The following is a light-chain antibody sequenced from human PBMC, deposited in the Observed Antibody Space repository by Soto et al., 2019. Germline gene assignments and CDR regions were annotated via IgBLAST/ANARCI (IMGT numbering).Light chain of an antibody. CDR2: GNS. V-gene: IGLV1-40*01. J-gene: IGLJ2*01. Sequence: QAVVTQPPSVSGAPGQRVTISCTGSSSNIGAGYDVHWYQQLPGTAPKLLIFGNSNRPSGVPDRFSGFKSGTSASLAITGIQAEDEADYFCQSYDSSLSASVFGGGTKLTVL. CDR3: QSYDSSLSASV. CDR1: SSNIGAGYD.